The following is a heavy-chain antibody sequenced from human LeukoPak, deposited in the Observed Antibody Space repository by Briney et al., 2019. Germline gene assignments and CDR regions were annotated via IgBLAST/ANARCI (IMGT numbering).Heavy chain of an antibody. J-gene: IGHJ4*02. D-gene: IGHD6-13*01. CDR3: ARGGSSSWAPTLDY. CDR1: GFTFSSYW. V-gene: IGHV3-7*01. Sequence: GGSLRLSCAASGFTFSSYWMSWVRQAPGKGLEWVANIKQDGSEKYYVDSVKGRFTISRDNAKNSLYLQMNSLRAEDTAVYYCARGGSSSWAPTLDYWGQGTLVTVSS. CDR2: IKQDGSEK.